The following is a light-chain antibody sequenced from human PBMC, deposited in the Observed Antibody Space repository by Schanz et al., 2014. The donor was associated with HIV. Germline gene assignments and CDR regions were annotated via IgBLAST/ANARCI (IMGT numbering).Light chain of an antibody. CDR1: QSVSNN. J-gene: IGKJ3*01. V-gene: IGKV3-15*01. Sequence: EIVMTQSSVTLSVSPGERATVSCRASQSVSNNLAWYQQKPGQAPRLVIYGASTRATGIPARFSGSGSGTEFTLTISSLQSEDFAVYYCQQYGSSFGPGTKVDIK. CDR2: GAS. CDR3: QQYGSS.